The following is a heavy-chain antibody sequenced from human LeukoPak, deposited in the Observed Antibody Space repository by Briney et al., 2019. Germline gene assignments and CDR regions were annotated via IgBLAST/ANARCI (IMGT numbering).Heavy chain of an antibody. CDR1: GFTFSSYG. CDR2: ISYDGSNK. D-gene: IGHD6-13*01. J-gene: IGHJ4*02. CDR3: AKDLGGGYSSSWYSFDY. Sequence: GRSLRLSCAASGFTFSSYGMHWVRQAPGKGLEWVAVISYDGSNKYYADSVKGRFTISRDNSKNTLYLQMNSLRAEDTAVYYCAKDLGGGYSSSWYSFDYWGQGTLVTVSS. V-gene: IGHV3-30*18.